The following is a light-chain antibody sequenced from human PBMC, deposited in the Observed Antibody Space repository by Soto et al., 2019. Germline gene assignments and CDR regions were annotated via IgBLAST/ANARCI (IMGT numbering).Light chain of an antibody. CDR3: AAWDESLSGVV. V-gene: IGLV1-47*01. J-gene: IGLJ2*01. Sequence: QSVLTQPPSASGTPGQRVTISCSGSSSNIGSNYVYWYQQLPGTVPQLLIYRNSERPSGVPDRFSGSESGTSASLASSGLRSEDEADYYCAAWDESLSGVVFGGGTKLTVL. CDR1: SSNIGSNY. CDR2: RNS.